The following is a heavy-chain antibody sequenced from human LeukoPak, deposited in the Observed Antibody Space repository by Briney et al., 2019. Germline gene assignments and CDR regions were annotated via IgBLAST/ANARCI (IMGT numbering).Heavy chain of an antibody. J-gene: IGHJ5*01. Sequence: GGSLRLSCVASGFTFDDYAMHWVRQAPGKGLEWVAGINWNSVSAVYADSLEGRLTISRDNAKNSLFLQMNSLRAEDTAVYYCARAVLATKSEHWFDSWGQGTLVTVSS. D-gene: IGHD2-8*01. CDR2: INWNSVSA. CDR3: ARAVLATKSEHWFDS. CDR1: GFTFDDYA. V-gene: IGHV3-9*01.